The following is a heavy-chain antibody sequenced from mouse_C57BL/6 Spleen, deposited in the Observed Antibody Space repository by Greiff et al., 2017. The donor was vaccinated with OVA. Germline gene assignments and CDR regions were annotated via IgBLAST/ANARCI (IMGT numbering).Heavy chain of an antibody. V-gene: IGHV5-12*01. D-gene: IGHD3-2*01. J-gene: IGHJ4*01. CDR3: ARHDRGYAMDY. Sequence: EVKLMESGGGLVQPGGSLKLSCAASGFTFSDYYMYWVRQTPEKRLEWVAYISNGGGSTYYPDTVKGRFTISRDNAKNTLYLQMSRLKSEDTAMYYCARHDRGYAMDYWGQGTSVTVSS. CDR2: ISNGGGST. CDR1: GFTFSDYY.